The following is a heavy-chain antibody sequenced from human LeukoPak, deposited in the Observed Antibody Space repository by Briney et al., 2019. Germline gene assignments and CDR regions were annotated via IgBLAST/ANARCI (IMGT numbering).Heavy chain of an antibody. CDR2: ISGSGGAT. V-gene: IGHV3-23*01. Sequence: GGSLRLSCAASGFTFSNYAMGWVRQAPGKGLEWVSTISGSGGATYYADSVKGRITISRDNSKNTLYLQMNSLRAEDTAVYYCAKERAASGFDYWGQGTLVTVSS. J-gene: IGHJ4*02. CDR1: GFTFSNYA. D-gene: IGHD6-13*01. CDR3: AKERAASGFDY.